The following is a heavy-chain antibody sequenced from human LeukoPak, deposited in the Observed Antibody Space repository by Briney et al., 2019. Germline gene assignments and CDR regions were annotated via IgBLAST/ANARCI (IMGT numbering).Heavy chain of an antibody. D-gene: IGHD3-3*01. J-gene: IGHJ4*02. CDR1: GYTFTSYG. CDR2: ISAYNGNT. Sequence: ASVKVSCKASGYTFTSYGISWVRQAPGQGLEWMGWISAYNGNTNYAQKLQGRVTMTTDTPTSTAYMELRSLRSDDTAVYYCARDNYSGYDFWSGYYPPFDYWGQGTLVTVSS. V-gene: IGHV1-18*01. CDR3: ARDNYSGYDFWSGYYPPFDY.